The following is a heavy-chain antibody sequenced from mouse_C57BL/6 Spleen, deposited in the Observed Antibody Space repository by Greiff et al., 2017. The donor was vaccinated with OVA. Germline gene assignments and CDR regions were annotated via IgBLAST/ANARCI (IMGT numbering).Heavy chain of an antibody. V-gene: IGHV1-82*01. CDR1: GYAFSSSW. Sequence: QVQLQQSGPELVKPGASVKISCKASGYAFSSSWMNWVKQRPGKGLEWIGRIYPGSGSTNYNEKFKSKATLTVDTSSSTAYMQLSSLTSEDSAVYYCARRDYGNFYWGQGTTLTVSS. J-gene: IGHJ2*01. CDR3: ARRDYGNFY. D-gene: IGHD2-1*01. CDR2: IYPGSGST.